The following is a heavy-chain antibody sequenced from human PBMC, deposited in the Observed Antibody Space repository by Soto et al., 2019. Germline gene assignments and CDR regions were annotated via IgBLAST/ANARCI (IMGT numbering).Heavy chain of an antibody. Sequence: PGGSLRLSCAASGFTFSSSAMSWVRQAPGKGLEWVSAISGSGGSTYYADSVKGRFTISRDNSKNTLYLQMNSLRAEDTAVYYCAKVYLRYCSGGSCYLGAFDIWGQGTMVTVSS. CDR2: ISGSGGST. CDR1: GFTFSSSA. D-gene: IGHD2-15*01. CDR3: AKVYLRYCSGGSCYLGAFDI. V-gene: IGHV3-23*01. J-gene: IGHJ3*02.